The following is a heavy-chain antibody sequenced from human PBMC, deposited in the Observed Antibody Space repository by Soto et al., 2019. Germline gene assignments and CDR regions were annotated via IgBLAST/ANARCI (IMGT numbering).Heavy chain of an antibody. D-gene: IGHD5-12*01. CDR2: IKEDGSEK. CDR1: GFTFSTYW. CDR3: VGSNIVSA. V-gene: IGHV3-7*01. J-gene: IGHJ5*02. Sequence: GGSLRLSCEVSGFTFSTYWMSWVRQAPGKGLEWVANIKEDGSEKYYVDSVKGRFTIFRDNAKNSLYLQMNSLRVEDTGLYYCVGSNIVSAWGQGTLVTVSS.